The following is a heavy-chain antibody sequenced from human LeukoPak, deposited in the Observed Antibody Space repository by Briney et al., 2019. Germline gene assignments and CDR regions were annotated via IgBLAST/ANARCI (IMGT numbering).Heavy chain of an antibody. V-gene: IGHV3-48*04. Sequence: GGSLRLSCVASGFTFSSCSMNWVRQAPGKGLEWISYINSSSSTIYYADSVKGRFTVSRDNAKNSLYLQMNSLRAEDTAVYYCASPVLLIRGVTVDYWGQGTLVTVSS. CDR1: GFTFSSCS. J-gene: IGHJ4*02. D-gene: IGHD3-10*01. CDR2: INSSSSTI. CDR3: ASPVLLIRGVTVDY.